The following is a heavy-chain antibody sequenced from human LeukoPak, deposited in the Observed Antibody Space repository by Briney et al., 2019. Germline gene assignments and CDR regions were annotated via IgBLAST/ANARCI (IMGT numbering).Heavy chain of an antibody. J-gene: IGHJ4*02. Sequence: KPSQTLSLTCTVSGGSISSGGYYWSWIRQHPGKGLEWIEYIYYSGSTYYNPSLKSRVTISVDTSKNQFSLKLSSVTAADTAVYYCASPYCSGGSCSGYWGQGTLVTVSS. CDR2: IYYSGST. D-gene: IGHD2-15*01. CDR3: ASPYCSGGSCSGY. V-gene: IGHV4-30-4*08. CDR1: GGSISSGGYY.